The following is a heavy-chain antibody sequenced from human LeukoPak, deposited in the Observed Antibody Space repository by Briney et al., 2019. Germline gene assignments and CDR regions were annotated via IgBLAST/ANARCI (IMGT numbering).Heavy chain of an antibody. CDR2: IIPILGTA. V-gene: IGHV1-69*05. J-gene: IGHJ4*02. D-gene: IGHD3-22*01. Sequence: SVKVSCKASGGTFSSYAISWVRQAPGQGLEWMGGIIPILGTANYAQKFQGRVTITTDESTSTAYMELSSLRSEDTAVYYCARDPPRYYYDSSGYYLGGDWGQGTLVTVSS. CDR3: ARDPPRYYYDSSGYYLGGD. CDR1: GGTFSSYA.